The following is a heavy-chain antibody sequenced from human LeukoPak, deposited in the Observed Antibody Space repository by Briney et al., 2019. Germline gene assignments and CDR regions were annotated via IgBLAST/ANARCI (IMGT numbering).Heavy chain of an antibody. V-gene: IGHV4-34*01. J-gene: IGHJ4*02. Sequence: PSETLSLTCAVYGGSFSGYYWSWIRQPPGKALEWIGSVYYSGTTSYNPSLKSRVTISVDMSKNHFSLRLRSVTAADTAMYYCARTYSSGQGAYYWGQGTLVTVSS. D-gene: IGHD3-22*01. CDR1: GGSFSGYY. CDR3: ARTYSSGQGAYY. CDR2: VYYSGTT.